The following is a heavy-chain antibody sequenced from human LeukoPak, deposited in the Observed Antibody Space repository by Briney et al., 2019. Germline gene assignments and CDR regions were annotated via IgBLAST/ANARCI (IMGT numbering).Heavy chain of an antibody. CDR1: GGTFSSYA. Sequence: SVTVSCKASGGTFSSYAISWVRQAPGQGLEWMGGIIPIFGTANYAQKFQGRVTITADESTSTAYMELSSLRSEDTAVYYCARGIVVVAQAPYYYYVMDWGQGTLVTVSS. CDR2: IIPIFGTA. J-gene: IGHJ1*01. V-gene: IGHV1-69*13. CDR3: ARGIVVVAQAPYYYYVMD. D-gene: IGHD2-15*01.